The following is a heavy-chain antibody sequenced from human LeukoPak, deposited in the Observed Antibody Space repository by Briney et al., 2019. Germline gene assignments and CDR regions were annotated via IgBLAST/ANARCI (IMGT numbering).Heavy chain of an antibody. CDR2: ISSSSYI. J-gene: IGHJ4*02. CDR1: GFTFSSYS. CDR3: ARDWRVPQHPYYYDSSGSSSFDY. Sequence: PGGSLRLSCAASGFTFSSYSMNWVRQAPGKGLEGVSSISSSSYIYYADSVKGRFTISRDNAKNSLYLQMNSLRAEDTAVYYCARDWRVPQHPYYYDSSGSSSFDYWGQGTLVTVSS. V-gene: IGHV3-21*01. D-gene: IGHD3-22*01.